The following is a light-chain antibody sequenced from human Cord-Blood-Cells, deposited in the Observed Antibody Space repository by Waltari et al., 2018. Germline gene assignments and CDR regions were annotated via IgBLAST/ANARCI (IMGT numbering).Light chain of an antibody. J-gene: IGKJ2*01. V-gene: IGKV3-20*01. CDR1: QSVSSSY. CDR3: QQYGSSPNT. CDR2: GAS. Sequence: LSCRASQSVSSSYLAWYQQKPGQAPRLLIYGASSRATGIPDRFSGSGSGTDFTLTISRLEPEDFAVYYCQQYGSSPNTFGQGTKLEIK.